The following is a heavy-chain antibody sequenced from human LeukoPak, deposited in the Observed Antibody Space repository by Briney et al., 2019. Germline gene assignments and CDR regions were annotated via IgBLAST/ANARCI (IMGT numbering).Heavy chain of an antibody. Sequence: ASVKVSCKVSGYTLTELSMHWVRQAPGKGLEWMGGFDPEDGETIYAQKFQGRVTMTEDTSTDTAYMELSSLRSEDTAVYYCATPITMVRGVGYWFDPWGQGTLVTASS. V-gene: IGHV1-24*01. CDR2: FDPEDGET. CDR3: ATPITMVRGVGYWFDP. D-gene: IGHD3-10*01. J-gene: IGHJ5*02. CDR1: GYTLTELS.